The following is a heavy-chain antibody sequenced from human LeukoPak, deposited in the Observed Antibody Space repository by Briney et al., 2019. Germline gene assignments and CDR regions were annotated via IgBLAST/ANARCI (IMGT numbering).Heavy chain of an antibody. V-gene: IGHV4-39*07. J-gene: IGHJ5*02. CDR2: IYYTGNT. CDR3: ARVGIAAAPGVWFDP. CDR1: GDSISTSKSY. Sequence: SETLSLTCTVSGDSISTSKSYWGWIRPPPLKGLEWIGSIYYTGNTYYNPSLKSRVTISVDTSKNQFSLKLSSVTAADTAVYYCARVGIAAAPGVWFDPWGRGTLVTVSS. D-gene: IGHD6-13*01.